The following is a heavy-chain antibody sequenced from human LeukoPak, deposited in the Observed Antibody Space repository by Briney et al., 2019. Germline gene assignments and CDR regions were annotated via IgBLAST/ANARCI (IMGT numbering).Heavy chain of an antibody. D-gene: IGHD3-10*01. J-gene: IGHJ4*02. CDR1: GFTFSSYW. CDR2: INSDGSST. CDR3: ARDEGRIYGSRPLDY. Sequence: GGSLRLSCAASGFTFSSYWMHWVRQAPGKGLVWVSRINSDGSSTSYADSVKGRFTIYRDNAKNTLYLQMNSLRAEDTAVYYCARDEGRIYGSRPLDYWGQGTLVTVSS. V-gene: IGHV3-74*01.